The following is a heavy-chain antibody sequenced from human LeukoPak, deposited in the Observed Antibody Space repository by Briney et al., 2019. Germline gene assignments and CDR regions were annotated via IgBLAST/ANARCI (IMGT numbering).Heavy chain of an antibody. CDR1: GFTFSSYG. CDR2: IWYDGSNK. D-gene: IGHD6-19*01. Sequence: PGGSLRLSCAASGFTFSSYGMHWVRQAPGKGLEWVAVIWYDGSNKYYADSVKGRFTISRDNSKNTLYLQMNSLRAEDTAVYYCARDSSEVPEGWLAYWGQGTLVTVSS. J-gene: IGHJ4*02. CDR3: ARDSSEVPEGWLAY. V-gene: IGHV3-33*01.